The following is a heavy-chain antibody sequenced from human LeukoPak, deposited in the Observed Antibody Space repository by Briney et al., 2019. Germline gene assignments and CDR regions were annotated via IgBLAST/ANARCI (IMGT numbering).Heavy chain of an antibody. D-gene: IGHD5-12*01. J-gene: IGHJ4*02. V-gene: IGHV1-69*05. CDR3: ARGKRESGCDIYHFDY. CDR1: GGTFISYA. CDR2: IIPIFGSA. Sequence: SVKVSCKASGGTFISYAISWVRQAPGQGLEWMGRIIPIFGSASYARKFQDRVTIITDESTSTVHMELSSLRSEDTAVYYCARGKRESGCDIYHFDYWGQGTLVTVSS.